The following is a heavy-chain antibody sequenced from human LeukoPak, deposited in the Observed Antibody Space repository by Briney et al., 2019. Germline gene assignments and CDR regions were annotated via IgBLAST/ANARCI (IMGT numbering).Heavy chain of an antibody. CDR2: ISGNGGRT. J-gene: IGHJ4*02. Sequence: PGGSLRLSCAASGFTFSILDMSWVRQAPGKGLEWVSAISGNGGRTYYADSVKGRFTISRDNSKNSLYLQMNSLRAEDMALYYCAKGIDDYGDIRLFDYWGQGTLVTVSS. CDR1: GFTFSILD. V-gene: IGHV3-23*01. D-gene: IGHD4-17*01. CDR3: AKGIDDYGDIRLFDY.